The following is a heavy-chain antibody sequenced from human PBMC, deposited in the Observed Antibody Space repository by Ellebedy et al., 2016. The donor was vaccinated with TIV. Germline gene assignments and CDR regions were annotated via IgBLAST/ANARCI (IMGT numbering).Heavy chain of an antibody. CDR3: AREMYSNPDH. CDR1: GFTFRDYY. CDR2: ISSAGSTI. D-gene: IGHD4-11*01. Sequence: PGGSLTLSCAASGFTFRDYYMSWIRQAPGKGLEWVSFISSAGSTIKFADSVKGRFTISRDNAKNSLYLQMNSLRAEDTAVYFCAREMYSNPDHWGQGTLVTVSS. J-gene: IGHJ4*02. V-gene: IGHV3-11*01.